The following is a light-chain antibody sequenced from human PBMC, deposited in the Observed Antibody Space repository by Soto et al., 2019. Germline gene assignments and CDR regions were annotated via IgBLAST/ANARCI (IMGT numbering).Light chain of an antibody. CDR2: EVS. CDR3: SSYTSRSTLYV. V-gene: IGLV2-14*01. CDR1: SSDVGGYNY. J-gene: IGLJ1*01. Sequence: QSVLTQPASVSGSPGQSITISCTGTSSDVGGYNYVSWYQQHPGKAPKLMIYEVSNRPSGVSNRFSGSKSGNTASLTISGLQGEDEADYYCSSYTSRSTLYVFGTGTKVTVL.